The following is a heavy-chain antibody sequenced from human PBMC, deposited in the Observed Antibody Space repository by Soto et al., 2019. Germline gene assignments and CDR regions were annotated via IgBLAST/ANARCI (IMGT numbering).Heavy chain of an antibody. D-gene: IGHD3-10*01. CDR1: GYTFTSYD. V-gene: IGHV1-8*01. Sequence: ASVKVSCKASGYTFTSYDINWVRQATGQGLEWMGWMNPNSGNTGYAQKYRGRVTMTRNTSISTAYMELSSLRSEDTAVYYCAMGGPSAGIDYWGQGTLVTVSS. J-gene: IGHJ4*02. CDR2: MNPNSGNT. CDR3: AMGGPSAGIDY.